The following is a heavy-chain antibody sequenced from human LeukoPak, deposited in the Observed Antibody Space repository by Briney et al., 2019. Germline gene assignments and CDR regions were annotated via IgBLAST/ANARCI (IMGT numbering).Heavy chain of an antibody. CDR1: GFTFDDYA. J-gene: IGHJ4*02. CDR2: IRGKPYGETT. CDR3: TRGSDTIFGVARDGFDS. V-gene: IGHV3-49*04. Sequence: GGSLRLSCAASGFTFDDYAMSWVRQAPGKGLEWVGLIRGKPYGETTEYAASVQGRFTISRDDFESTTYLQLNSLKTDDTGVYYCTRGSDTIFGVARDGFDSWGQGTLVTVSS. D-gene: IGHD3-3*01.